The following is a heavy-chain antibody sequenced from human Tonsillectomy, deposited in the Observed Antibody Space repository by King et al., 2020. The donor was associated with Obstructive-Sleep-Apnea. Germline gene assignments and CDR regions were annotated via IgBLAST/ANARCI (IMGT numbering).Heavy chain of an antibody. D-gene: IGHD3-22*01. J-gene: IGHJ4*02. Sequence: VQLVESGGGLVQPGRSLRLSCAASGFTFDDYAMHWVRQAPGKGLDWVSRISWNSGSIGYADSVKGRFTISRDNAKNSLYLQMNSLRAEDTALDYCAKALNYDSSGYFGYWGQGTLVTVSS. V-gene: IGHV3-9*01. CDR2: ISWNSGSI. CDR3: AKALNYDSSGYFGY. CDR1: GFTFDDYA.